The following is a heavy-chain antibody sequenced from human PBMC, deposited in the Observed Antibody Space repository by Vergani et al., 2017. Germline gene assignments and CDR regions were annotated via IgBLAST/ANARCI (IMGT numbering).Heavy chain of an antibody. J-gene: IGHJ6*03. D-gene: IGHD2-2*02. CDR3: ARLYVISTSCYSGGYYYYYMDV. CDR1: GYSFTSYW. Sequence: EVQLVQSGAEVKKPGESLKLSCKGSGYSFTSYWIGWVRQMPGKGLEWMGIISPRDSGTRYRPSFQGQVTISAHKSISTAYLQWSSLKASDTPMYYCARLYVISTSCYSGGYYYYYMDVWGKGTTVTVSS. CDR2: ISPRDSGT. V-gene: IGHV5-51*03.